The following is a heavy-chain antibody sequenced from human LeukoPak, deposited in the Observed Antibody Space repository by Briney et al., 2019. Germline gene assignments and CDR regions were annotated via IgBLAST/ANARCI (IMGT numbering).Heavy chain of an antibody. J-gene: IGHJ3*02. D-gene: IGHD3-16*01. Sequence: GGSLGLSCAASGFTFIYYAMSWVRQAPGKGLEWVSTISGSGGNTYYADSVKGRFTISRDNSKNTLYLQMNSLRAEDTAVYYCAKERDRDFVGGAFDIWGQGTMVTVSS. CDR3: AKERDRDFVGGAFDI. V-gene: IGHV3-23*01. CDR2: ISGSGGNT. CDR1: GFTFIYYA.